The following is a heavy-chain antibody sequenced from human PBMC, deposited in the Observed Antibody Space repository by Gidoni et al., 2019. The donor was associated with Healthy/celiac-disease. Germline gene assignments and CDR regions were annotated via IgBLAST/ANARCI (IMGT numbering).Heavy chain of an antibody. J-gene: IGHJ4*02. D-gene: IGHD3-22*01. V-gene: IGHV5-51*01. CDR2: IYPGDSDT. CDR1: GYSCTSYW. CDR3: ARRRYYDSSGYYGDY. Sequence: EVPLVQSGAEMKKPGESLTISCTCSGYSCTSYWIGWVRPMPGNGLELMGIIYPGDSDTRYSPSFQGQVTISADKSIITAYLQWSSLKASDTAMYYCARRRYYDSSGYYGDYWGQGTLVTVSS.